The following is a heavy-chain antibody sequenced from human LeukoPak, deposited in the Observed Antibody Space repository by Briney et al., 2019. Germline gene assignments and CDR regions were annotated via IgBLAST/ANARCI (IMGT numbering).Heavy chain of an antibody. J-gene: IGHJ1*01. CDR3: ARGPQWLPQGQYFQH. V-gene: IGHV1-69*06. CDR1: GGTFSSYA. CDR2: IIPIFGTA. Sequence: GASVKVSCKASGGTFSSYAIGWVRQAPGQGLEWMGGIIPIFGTANYAQKFQGRVTITADKSTSTAYMELSSLRSEDTAVYYCARGPQWLPQGQYFQHWGQGTLVTVSS. D-gene: IGHD6-19*01.